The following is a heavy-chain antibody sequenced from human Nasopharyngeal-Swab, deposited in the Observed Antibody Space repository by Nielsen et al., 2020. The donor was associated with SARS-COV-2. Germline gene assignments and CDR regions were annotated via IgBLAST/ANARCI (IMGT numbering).Heavy chain of an antibody. CDR3: ATGSGWYDRRHWHFDL. CDR2: ISAYNGNT. J-gene: IGHJ2*01. V-gene: IGHV1-18*01. Sequence: ASVKVSCKASGYTFTSYGISWVRQAPGQGLEWMGWISAYNGNTNYAQKLQGRVTMTTDTSTSTAYMELRSLRSDDTAVYYCATGSGWYDRRHWHFDLWGRGTLVTVSS. CDR1: GYTFTSYG. D-gene: IGHD6-19*01.